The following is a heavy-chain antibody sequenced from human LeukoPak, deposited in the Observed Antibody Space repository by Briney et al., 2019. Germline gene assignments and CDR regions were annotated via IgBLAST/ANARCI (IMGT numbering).Heavy chain of an antibody. CDR3: AKWGDYDILTGYYDSDY. J-gene: IGHJ4*02. D-gene: IGHD3-9*01. CDR2: IVGSGGST. CDR1: GFTFSNYA. Sequence: GGSLRLSCAASGFTFSNYAMSWARQAPGKGLEWVSAIVGSGGSTYYADSVKGRFTISRDNPKNTLYLQMNSLRAEDTAVYYCAKWGDYDILTGYYDSDYWGQGTLVTVSS. V-gene: IGHV3-23*01.